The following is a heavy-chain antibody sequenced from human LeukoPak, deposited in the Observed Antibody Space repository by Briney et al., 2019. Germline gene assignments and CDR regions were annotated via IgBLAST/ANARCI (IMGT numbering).Heavy chain of an antibody. Sequence: ASVEVSCKASGGTFSSYAISWVRQAPGQGLEWMGGIIPIFGTANYAQKFQGRVTITADESTSTAYMELSSLRSEDTAVYYCARSPHIDSSGYSRPTFDYWGQGTLVTVSS. CDR2: IIPIFGTA. J-gene: IGHJ4*02. D-gene: IGHD3-22*01. CDR3: ARSPHIDSSGYSRPTFDY. CDR1: GGTFSSYA. V-gene: IGHV1-69*13.